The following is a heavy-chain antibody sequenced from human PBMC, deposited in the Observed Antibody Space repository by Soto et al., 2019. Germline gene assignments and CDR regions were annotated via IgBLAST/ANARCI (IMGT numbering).Heavy chain of an antibody. CDR2: INHSGST. J-gene: IGHJ5*02. CDR1: GGSFSGYY. D-gene: IGHD3-10*01. Sequence: QVQLQQWGAGLLKPSETLSLTCAVYGGSFSGYYWNWIRQPPGKGLEWIGEINHSGSTNYNPSLKSRVTISVDTSKNQFSLKLSSVTAADTAVYYCARVGAVRGVNPNWLDPWGQGTLVTVSS. CDR3: ARVGAVRGVNPNWLDP. V-gene: IGHV4-34*01.